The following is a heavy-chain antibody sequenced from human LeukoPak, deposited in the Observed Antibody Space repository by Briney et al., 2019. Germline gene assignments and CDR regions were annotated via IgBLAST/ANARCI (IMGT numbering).Heavy chain of an antibody. CDR1: GGSISSGSYD. CDR3: ARDRWLSSFDL. CDR2: IYTSGST. Sequence: SETLSLTCTVSGGSISSGSYDWSWIRQPAGKGLEWIGRIYTSGSTNYNPSLNRRVTISVDTSKNQFSLKLSSVTAADTAVYYCARDRWLSSFDLWGRGTLVTVSS. J-gene: IGHJ2*01. D-gene: IGHD3-9*01. V-gene: IGHV4-61*02.